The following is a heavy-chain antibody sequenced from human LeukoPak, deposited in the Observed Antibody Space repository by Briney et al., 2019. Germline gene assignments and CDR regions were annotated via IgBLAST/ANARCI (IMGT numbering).Heavy chain of an antibody. CDR2: MNPKSGNT. D-gene: IGHD1-1*01. CDR3: ARGGYPEDFEY. J-gene: IGHJ4*02. Sequence: GASVKVSCKASGYTFTFYDINWVRQATGQGLEWMGWMNPKSGNTGSAQKFQGRVAMTRNTSTNTAYMELSSLRSEDTAVYYCARGGYPEDFEYWGQGTLVTVSS. V-gene: IGHV1-8*01. CDR1: GYTFTFYD.